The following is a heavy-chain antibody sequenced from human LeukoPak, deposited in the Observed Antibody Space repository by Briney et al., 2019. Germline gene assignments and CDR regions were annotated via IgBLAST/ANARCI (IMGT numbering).Heavy chain of an antibody. CDR2: IYYSGST. D-gene: IGHD3-22*01. Sequence: SETLSLTCTVSGGSISSSSYYWGWTRQPPGKGLEWIGSIYYSGSTYYNPSLKSRVTISVDTSKNQFSLKLSSVTAADTAVYYCASTPSGYSTVFDYWGQGTLVTVSS. CDR3: ASTPSGYSTVFDY. V-gene: IGHV4-39*07. J-gene: IGHJ4*02. CDR1: GGSISSSSYY.